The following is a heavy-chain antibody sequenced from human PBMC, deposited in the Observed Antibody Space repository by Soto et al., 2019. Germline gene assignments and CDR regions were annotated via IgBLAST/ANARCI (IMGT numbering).Heavy chain of an antibody. Sequence: QVQLVQSGTELKKPGSSVKVSCKASGGTLSNNAISWVRQAPGQGLEWMGGIIPLSATTNYAQKFQGRVTIITDRSTSTAYMELTSLTSEDTDVYYCARGFDGWGIVVVPASNRWYYGMDVWGQGTTVTVSS. CDR3: ARGFDGWGIVVVPASNRWYYGMDV. J-gene: IGHJ6*02. CDR2: IIPLSATT. V-gene: IGHV1-69*06. CDR1: GGTLSNNA. D-gene: IGHD2-2*01.